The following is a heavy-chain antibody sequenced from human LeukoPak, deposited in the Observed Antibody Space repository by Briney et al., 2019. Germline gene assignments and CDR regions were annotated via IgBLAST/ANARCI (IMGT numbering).Heavy chain of an antibody. D-gene: IGHD5-18*01. CDR3: AKDTRGDAIYSYGYFDY. J-gene: IGHJ4*02. CDR1: GFTFDDYA. CDR2: ISWNSGSI. Sequence: GRSLRLSCAASGFTFDDYAMHWVRQAPGKGLEWVSGISWNSGSIGYADSVKGRFTISRDNAKNSLYLQMNSLRAEDTALYYCAKDTRGDAIYSYGYFDYWGQGTLVTVSS. V-gene: IGHV3-9*01.